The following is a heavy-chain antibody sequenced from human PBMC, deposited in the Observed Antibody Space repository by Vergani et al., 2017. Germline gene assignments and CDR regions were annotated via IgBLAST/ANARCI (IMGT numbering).Heavy chain of an antibody. V-gene: IGHV3-9*01. CDR1: GFIFDDYA. CDR3: AKDHGGYCTNGNCLFGS. Sequence: VQLVESGGGLVQPGGSLRLSCAASGFIFDDYAMHWVRQVPGKGLEWVSGISWNSKSEAYADSVKGRFAISRDNAKNSLYLQMNSLRPEDTAQYYCAKDHGGYCTNGNCLFGSWGQGTPVTVSS. J-gene: IGHJ4*02. D-gene: IGHD2-8*01. CDR2: ISWNSKSE.